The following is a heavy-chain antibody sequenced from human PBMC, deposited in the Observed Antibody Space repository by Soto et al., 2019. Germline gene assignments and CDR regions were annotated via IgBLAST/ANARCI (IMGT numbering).Heavy chain of an antibody. J-gene: IGHJ6*02. CDR1: GFSFSSFA. V-gene: IGHV3-23*01. D-gene: IGHD2-8*01. Sequence: EVQLLESVGGFIHPGGSLRLSCAASGFSFSSFAMNWVRQAPGKGLEWVSIISGSADSTFYADSVKGRFTISRDNSKSTLYLQINSLRAEDTAVYYCAKTRGAMIYAISVYGMDVWGQGTTVTVSS. CDR2: ISGSADST. CDR3: AKTRGAMIYAISVYGMDV.